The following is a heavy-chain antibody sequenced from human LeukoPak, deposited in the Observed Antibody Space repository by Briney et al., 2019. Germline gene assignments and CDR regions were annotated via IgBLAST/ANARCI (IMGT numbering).Heavy chain of an antibody. V-gene: IGHV3-48*01. J-gene: IGHJ4*02. CDR2: ISSSSSSTI. Sequence: GGSLRLSCAASGFTVSSNYMSWVRQAPGKGLEWVSYISSSSSSTIYYADSVKGRFTISRDNAKNSLYLQMNSLRAEDTAVYYCARDNYDSRGFDYWGQGTLVTVSS. CDR3: ARDNYDSRGFDY. D-gene: IGHD3-22*01. CDR1: GFTVSSNY.